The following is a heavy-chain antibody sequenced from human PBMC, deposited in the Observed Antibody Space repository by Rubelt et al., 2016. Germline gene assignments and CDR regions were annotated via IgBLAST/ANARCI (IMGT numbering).Heavy chain of an antibody. J-gene: IGHJ4*02. Sequence: GKGLVWVSRINTDGSTSYADSVKGRFTISRDNSKNTLYLQMNSLRAEDTAVYYCAKDRYSSSQGTPDYWGQGTLVTVSS. V-gene: IGHV3-74*01. CDR3: AKDRYSSSQGTPDY. D-gene: IGHD6-13*01. CDR2: INTDGST.